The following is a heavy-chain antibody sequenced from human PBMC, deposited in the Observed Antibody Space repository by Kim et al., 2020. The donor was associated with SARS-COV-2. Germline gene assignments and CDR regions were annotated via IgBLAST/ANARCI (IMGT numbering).Heavy chain of an antibody. D-gene: IGHD3-22*01. CDR1: GGSISSGGYY. J-gene: IGHJ4*02. CDR3: ARERKYYYDRRGYYYDY. Sequence: SETLSLTCTVSGGSISSGGYYWSWIRQHPGKGLEWIGYNPSLKSRVTISVDTSKNQFSLKLSSVTAADTAVYYCARERKYYYDRRGYYYDYWGQGTLVTVSS. V-gene: IGHV4-31*03.